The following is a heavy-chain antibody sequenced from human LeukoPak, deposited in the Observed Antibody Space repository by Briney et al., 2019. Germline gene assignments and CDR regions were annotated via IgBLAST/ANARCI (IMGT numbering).Heavy chain of an antibody. CDR3: AAGVIAAAGFFDY. CDR1: GFTFTSSA. V-gene: IGHV1-58*02. CDR2: IVVGSGNT. D-gene: IGHD6-13*01. J-gene: IGHJ4*02. Sequence: GTSVKVSCKASGFTFTSSAMQWVRQARGQRLEWIGWIVVGSGNTNYAQKFQERVTITRDMPTSTAYMELSSQRSEDTAVYYCAAGVIAAAGFFDYWGQGTLVTVSS.